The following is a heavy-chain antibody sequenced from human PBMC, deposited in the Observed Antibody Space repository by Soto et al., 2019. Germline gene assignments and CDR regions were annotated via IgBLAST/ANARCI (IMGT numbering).Heavy chain of an antibody. J-gene: IGHJ5*02. V-gene: IGHV4-59*01. CDR3: ARDLAGSLANWFDP. Sequence: SETLSLTCTVSGGSISSYYWSWIRQPPGKGLEWIGYIYYSGSTNYNPSLKSRVTISVDTSKNQFSLKLSSVTAADTAVYYCARDLAGSLANWFDPWGQGTLVTVSA. CDR1: GGSISSYY. CDR2: IYYSGST.